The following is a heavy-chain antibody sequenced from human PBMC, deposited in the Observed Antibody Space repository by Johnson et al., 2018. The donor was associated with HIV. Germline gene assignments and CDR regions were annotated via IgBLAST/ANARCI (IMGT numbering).Heavy chain of an antibody. J-gene: IGHJ3*02. Sequence: QMQLVEYGGGVVQPGRSLRLSCAASGFTFSSSWMHWVCQAPGKGLEWVAVISYDGSNKYYADSVKGRFTISRDNSKNTLYLQMNSLRAEDTAVYYCASGGWLEGAFDIWGQGTMVTVSS. CDR3: ASGGWLEGAFDI. CDR1: GFTFSSSW. D-gene: IGHD6-19*01. V-gene: IGHV3-30-3*01. CDR2: ISYDGSNK.